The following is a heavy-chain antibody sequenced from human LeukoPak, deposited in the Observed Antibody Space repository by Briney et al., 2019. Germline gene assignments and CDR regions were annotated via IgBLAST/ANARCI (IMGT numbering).Heavy chain of an antibody. D-gene: IGHD6-6*01. CDR2: INPSGGST. V-gene: IGHV1-46*01. J-gene: IGHJ4*02. Sequence: ASVKVSCKASGYTFTTYAMNWVRQAPGQGLEWMGIINPSGGSTSYAQKFQGRVTMTRDMSTSTVYMELSSLRSEDTAVYYCARLPGAYSSSPGDYWGQGTLVTVSS. CDR1: GYTFTTYA. CDR3: ARLPGAYSSSPGDY.